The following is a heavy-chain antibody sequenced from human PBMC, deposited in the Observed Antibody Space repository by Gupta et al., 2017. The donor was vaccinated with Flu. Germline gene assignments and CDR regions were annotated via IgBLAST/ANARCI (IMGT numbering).Heavy chain of an antibody. D-gene: IGHD3-3*01. CDR1: GFTVRSNY. CDR3: ARVFGVVTYDY. CDR2: IYSGGST. Sequence: EVQLVETGGGLIQPGGSLRLSCAASGFTVRSNYMSWVRQAPGKGLEWVSVIYSGGSTYYADSVKGRFTISRDNSKNTLYLQMNSLRAEDTAVYYCARVFGVVTYDYWGQGTLVTVSS. V-gene: IGHV3-53*02. J-gene: IGHJ4*02.